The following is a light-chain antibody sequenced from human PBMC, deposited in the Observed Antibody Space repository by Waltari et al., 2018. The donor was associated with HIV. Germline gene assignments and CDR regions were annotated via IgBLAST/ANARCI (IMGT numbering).Light chain of an antibody. CDR3: YSAADNNLRV. V-gene: IGLV3-27*01. J-gene: IGLJ3*02. CDR2: KDS. Sequence: SYELTQPSSVSVSPGQTARITCPGDVLTTKYVRWFQQKPGQAPVLLIYKDSERPSGIPERFSGSSSGTTVTLTISGAQVEDEADYYCYSAADNNLRVFGGGTKLTVL. CDR1: VLTTKY.